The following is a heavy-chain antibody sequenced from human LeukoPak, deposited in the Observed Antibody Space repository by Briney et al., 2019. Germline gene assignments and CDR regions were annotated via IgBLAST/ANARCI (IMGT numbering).Heavy chain of an antibody. CDR1: GFNFRSYE. J-gene: IGHJ4*02. CDR2: ISSSTTI. V-gene: IGHV3-48*03. CDR3: ATDRDNSYGSGSYEY. Sequence: QSGGSLRLSCAASGFNFRSYEMNWVRQVPGKGLEWVSYISSSTTIFYSDSVQGRFTISRDNVKNSLYLQMNSLRAEDTAVYHCATDRDNSYGSGSYEYWGQGTLVAVS. D-gene: IGHD3-10*01.